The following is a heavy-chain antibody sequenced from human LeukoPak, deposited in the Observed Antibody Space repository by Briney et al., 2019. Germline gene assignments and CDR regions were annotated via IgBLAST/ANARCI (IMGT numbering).Heavy chain of an antibody. CDR3: AREISAVDI. Sequence: GRSLRLSCAASGFTFEDYAMHWVRQAPGKGLEWVSGITWSSGNIGYAESVKGRFTISRDNAKNSLYLQMNSLRAEDTALYYCAREISAVDIWGQGTMVTVSS. D-gene: IGHD2/OR15-2a*01. J-gene: IGHJ3*02. V-gene: IGHV3-9*01. CDR2: ITWSSGNI. CDR1: GFTFEDYA.